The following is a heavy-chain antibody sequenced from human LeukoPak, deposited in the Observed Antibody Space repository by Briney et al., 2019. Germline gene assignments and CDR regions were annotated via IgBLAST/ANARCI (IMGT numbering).Heavy chain of an antibody. D-gene: IGHD6-13*01. CDR1: GFTFSSYA. V-gene: IGHV3-23*01. Sequence: PGGSLRLSCAASGFTFSSYAMSWVRQAPGKGLEWVSAISGSGGSTYYADSVKGRFTISRDNSKNTLYLQMNSLRAEDTAVYYCARDWSGYSSALDIWGQGTMVTVSS. CDR3: ARDWSGYSSALDI. CDR2: ISGSGGST. J-gene: IGHJ3*02.